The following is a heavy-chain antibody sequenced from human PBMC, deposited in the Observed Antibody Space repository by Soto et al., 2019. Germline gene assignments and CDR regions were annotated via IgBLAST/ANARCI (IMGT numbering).Heavy chain of an antibody. CDR1: GYTFTAYY. Sequence: QVQLVQSGSEMKKPGASVKVSCKSSGYTFTAYYIHWVRQSPGQGLEWMGWINPNGGGTNYAQKFQGRVTMTRDTSISTAYMDLSRLTYDDTAIYYCARHHGYGAWFEPWGQGTLVTVSS. V-gene: IGHV1-2*02. CDR3: ARHHGYGAWFEP. CDR2: INPNGGGT. D-gene: IGHD5-12*01. J-gene: IGHJ5*02.